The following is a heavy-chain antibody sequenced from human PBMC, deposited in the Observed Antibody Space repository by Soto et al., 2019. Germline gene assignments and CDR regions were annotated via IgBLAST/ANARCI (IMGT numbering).Heavy chain of an antibody. Sequence: QVQLQQWGAGLLKPSETLSLTCAVYGGSFSGYYWSWIRQPPGKGLEWIGEINHSGSTNYNPSLKSRVTISVDTSQHQFSLKLSSVTAADTAVYYCASGGMTTVVTNWFDPWGQGTLVTVSS. CDR3: ASGGMTTVVTNWFDP. D-gene: IGHD4-17*01. V-gene: IGHV4-34*01. J-gene: IGHJ5*02. CDR2: INHSGST. CDR1: GGSFSGYY.